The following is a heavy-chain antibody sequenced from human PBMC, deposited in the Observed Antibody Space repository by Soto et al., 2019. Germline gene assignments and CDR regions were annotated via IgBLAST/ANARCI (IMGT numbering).Heavy chain of an antibody. CDR3: AKGGWLDDY. D-gene: IGHD6-19*01. J-gene: IGHJ4*02. CDR1: GFTFSNFD. V-gene: IGHV3-23*01. Sequence: EVQLLESGGGLVQPGGSLRLSCAASGFTFSNFDMSWVRQAPGKGLEWVSVISASDAGTYYADSVQGRFTISRDNSKNTLDLQINSLRAEDTAVYYCAKGGWLDDYGDQGTLVTVSA. CDR2: ISASDAGT.